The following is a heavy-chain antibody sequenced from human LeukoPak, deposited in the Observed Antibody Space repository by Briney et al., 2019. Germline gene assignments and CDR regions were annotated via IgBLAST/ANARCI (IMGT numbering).Heavy chain of an antibody. CDR2: XXPKRGVT. CDR3: ARERNYGDYGNAFDV. CDR1: GYTFTDYY. Sequence: ASVKVSCKASGYTFTDYYIHWMRQAPGQXXXXXXXXXPKRGVTTYAQKFQGRVTMTRDTSITTAYMELTRLRSDDTTIYYCARERNYGDYGNAFDVWGQGTKVTVSS. D-gene: IGHD4-17*01. J-gene: IGHJ3*01. V-gene: IGHV1-2*02.